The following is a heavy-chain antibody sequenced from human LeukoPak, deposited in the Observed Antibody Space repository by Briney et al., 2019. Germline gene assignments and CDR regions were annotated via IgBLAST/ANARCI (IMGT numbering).Heavy chain of an antibody. D-gene: IGHD6-19*01. Sequence: GASVKVSCKASGYTFTSYGISWVRQAPGQGLEWMGRIIPIFGTANYAQKFQGRVTITTDESTSTAYMELSSLRSEDTAVYYCANGYSSGWYFDYWGQGTLVTVSS. CDR2: IIPIFGTA. CDR3: ANGYSSGWYFDY. CDR1: GYTFTSYG. J-gene: IGHJ4*02. V-gene: IGHV1-69*05.